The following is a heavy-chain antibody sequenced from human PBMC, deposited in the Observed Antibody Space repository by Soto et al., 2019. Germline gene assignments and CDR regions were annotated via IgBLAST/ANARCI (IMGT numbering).Heavy chain of an antibody. CDR3: AGNGITGTIDY. CDR1: GGSISSGGYY. D-gene: IGHD1-20*01. Sequence: PSETLSLTCTVSGGSISSGGYYWSWIRQHPGKGLEWIGYIYYSGSTYYNPSLKSRVTISVDTSKNQFSLKLSSVTAADTAVYYCAGNGITGTIDYWGQGTLVTVSS. CDR2: IYYSGST. J-gene: IGHJ4*02. V-gene: IGHV4-31*03.